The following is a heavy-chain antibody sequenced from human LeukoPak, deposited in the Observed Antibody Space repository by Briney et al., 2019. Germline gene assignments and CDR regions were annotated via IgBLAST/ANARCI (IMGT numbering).Heavy chain of an antibody. CDR2: IYSGGST. V-gene: IGHV3-66*01. D-gene: IGHD6-6*01. CDR3: AKVTAISSLDYFDY. CDR1: GFTVSSNY. Sequence: SGGSLRLSCAASGFTVSSNYMSWVRQAPGKGLEWVSVIYSGGSTNYADSVKGRFTISRDNSKNTLYLQMNSLRAEDTAVYYCAKVTAISSLDYFDYWGQGTLVTVSS. J-gene: IGHJ4*02.